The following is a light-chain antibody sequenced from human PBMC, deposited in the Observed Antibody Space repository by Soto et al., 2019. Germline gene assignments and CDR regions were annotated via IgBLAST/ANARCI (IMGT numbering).Light chain of an antibody. V-gene: IGLV2-11*01. Sequence: QSVLTQPRSVSGSPGQSVTISCTGTSSDVGGSNYVSWYQQHPGKAPKVMIYDVDYRPSGVPARFSGSKSGNTASLTISGLQAEDEADYYCSSYTSSSTLYVFGTGTKVTVL. J-gene: IGLJ1*01. CDR3: SSYTSSSTLYV. CDR2: DVD. CDR1: SSDVGGSNY.